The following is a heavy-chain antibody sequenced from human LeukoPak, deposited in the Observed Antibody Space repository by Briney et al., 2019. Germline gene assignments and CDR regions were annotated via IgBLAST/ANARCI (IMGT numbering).Heavy chain of an antibody. CDR2: INPNSGGT. J-gene: IGHJ6*03. D-gene: IGHD2-21*02. Sequence: GASVKVSCKASGYTFTGYYMHWVRQAPGQGLEWMGWINPNSGGTNYAQKFQGRVTITADKSTSTAYMELSSLRSEDTAVYYCARLPVVVTATNDYYYYYMDVWGKGTTVTVSS. CDR3: ARLPVVVTATNDYYYYYMDV. V-gene: IGHV1-2*02. CDR1: GYTFTGYY.